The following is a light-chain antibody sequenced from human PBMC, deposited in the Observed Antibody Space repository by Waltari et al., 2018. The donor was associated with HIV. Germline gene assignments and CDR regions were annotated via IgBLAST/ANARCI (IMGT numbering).Light chain of an antibody. Sequence: QPVLTQPPPASGTPGQRVTISCSGSSSNHGSNYVYWYQQLPGKAPELLIYRNNQRPSGVPDRFSGSKSGTSASLAISGLRSEDEADYYCAAWDDSLSGVVFGGGTKLTVL. CDR2: RNN. J-gene: IGLJ2*01. CDR3: AAWDDSLSGVV. V-gene: IGLV1-47*01. CDR1: SSNHGSNY.